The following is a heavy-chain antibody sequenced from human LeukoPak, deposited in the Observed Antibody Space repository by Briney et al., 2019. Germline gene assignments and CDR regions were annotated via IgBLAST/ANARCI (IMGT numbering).Heavy chain of an antibody. CDR1: GGSISGHY. V-gene: IGHV4-4*09. J-gene: IGHJ5*02. Sequence: PSETLSLTCTVSGGSISGHYWHWIRRPPGKGLEWIGFIHSSGNTDYNPSLRSRVTLSVDTSKTQFSLKLSSVTAADTAVYYCARGDVLHHRTVAFDPWGQGTLVTVSS. D-gene: IGHD2-15*01. CDR2: IHSSGNT. CDR3: ARGDVLHHRTVAFDP.